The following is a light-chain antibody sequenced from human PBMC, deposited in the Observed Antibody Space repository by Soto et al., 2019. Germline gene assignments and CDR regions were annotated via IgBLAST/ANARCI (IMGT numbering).Light chain of an antibody. CDR1: QAISSY. CDR3: QQLNSYPRT. J-gene: IGKJ1*01. V-gene: IGKV1-9*01. CDR2: GAS. Sequence: IQLTQSPSSLSSSVGDRVTITCRASQAISSYLAWYQQKPGRAPNLLIYGASTLQSGVPSRFSGSGSGTDFPLTISRLQPEDFATYYCQQLNSYPRTFGQGTKVEIK.